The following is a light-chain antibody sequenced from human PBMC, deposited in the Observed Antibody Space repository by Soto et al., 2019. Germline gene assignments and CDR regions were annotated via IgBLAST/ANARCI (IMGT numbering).Light chain of an antibody. Sequence: QSALTQPASVSGSPGQSITISCTGTSSEVGDYDYVSWYQQHPDKAPKLMIYEVSSRPSGVSNRFSGSKSGNTASLTISGLQAEDEADYYCSSYTSSSTSHVLFGGGTKLTVL. CDR2: EVS. CDR1: SSEVGDYDY. V-gene: IGLV2-14*01. J-gene: IGLJ2*01. CDR3: SSYTSSSTSHVL.